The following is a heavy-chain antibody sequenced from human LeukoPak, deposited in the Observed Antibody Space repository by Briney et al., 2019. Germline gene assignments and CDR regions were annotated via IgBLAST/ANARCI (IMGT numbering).Heavy chain of an antibody. Sequence: GGSLRLSCAASGFTFSDYYMSWIRQAPGKGLEWVSYISSSGSTIYYADSVKGRFTISRDNAKNSLYLQMNSLRAEDTAVYYCARERGWATYYRLNAFDIWGQGTRVTVSS. V-gene: IGHV3-11*04. CDR3: ARERGWATYYRLNAFDI. J-gene: IGHJ3*02. D-gene: IGHD3-10*01. CDR2: ISSSGSTI. CDR1: GFTFSDYY.